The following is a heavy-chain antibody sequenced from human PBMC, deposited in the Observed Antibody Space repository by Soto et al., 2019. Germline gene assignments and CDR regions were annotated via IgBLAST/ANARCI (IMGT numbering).Heavy chain of an antibody. D-gene: IGHD6-19*01. Sequence: GGSLRLSCAASGFTFSSYSMNWVRQAPGKGLEWVSSISSSSSYIYYADSVKGRFTISRDNAKNSLYLQMNSLRAEDTAVYYCARDQTDRGSSGYWGQGTLVTVSS. J-gene: IGHJ4*02. V-gene: IGHV3-21*01. CDR2: ISSSSSYI. CDR3: ARDQTDRGSSGY. CDR1: GFTFSSYS.